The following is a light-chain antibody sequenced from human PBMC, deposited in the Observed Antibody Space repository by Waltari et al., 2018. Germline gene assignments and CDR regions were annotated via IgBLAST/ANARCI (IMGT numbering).Light chain of an antibody. Sequence: DIQLTQSPSFLSASVVDRVTITCRASHGISSYLAWYQQKPGKAPKLLIYAASTLQSGVPSRFSGSGSGTEFTLTISSLQPEDFATYYCQQLNSYPSLTFGGGTKVEIK. CDR1: HGISSY. CDR2: AAS. J-gene: IGKJ4*01. V-gene: IGKV1-9*01. CDR3: QQLNSYPSLT.